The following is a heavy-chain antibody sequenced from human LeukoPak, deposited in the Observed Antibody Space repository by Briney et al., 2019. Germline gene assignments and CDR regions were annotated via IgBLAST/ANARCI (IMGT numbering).Heavy chain of an antibody. V-gene: IGHV4-4*08. CDR2: ISESGST. CDR3: ASGGHHYDSSGFHWFDP. Sequence: SETLSLTCTVSGGSISRHYWNWIRQPPGKGLGWIGYISESGSTNYNPSLKSRVSMSVDLSKNQFSLKVNSVTAADTAVYYCASGGHHYDSSGFHWFDPWGQGAPVTVSS. CDR1: GGSISRHY. D-gene: IGHD3-22*01. J-gene: IGHJ5*02.